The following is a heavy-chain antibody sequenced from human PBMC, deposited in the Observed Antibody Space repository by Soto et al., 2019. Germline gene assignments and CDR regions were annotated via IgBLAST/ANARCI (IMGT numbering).Heavy chain of an antibody. J-gene: IGHJ4*02. Sequence: QVQLVESGGGVVQPGRSLRLSCAASGFTFSSYAMHWVRQAPGKGLEWVAVISYDGGNKYYADSVKGRFTISRDNSKNTLYLQMNSLRTEYTAPYYCAKETEALDNWGQGTLVTVSS. CDR1: GFTFSSYA. D-gene: IGHD2-21*02. CDR2: ISYDGGNK. CDR3: AKETEALDN. V-gene: IGHV3-30-3*01.